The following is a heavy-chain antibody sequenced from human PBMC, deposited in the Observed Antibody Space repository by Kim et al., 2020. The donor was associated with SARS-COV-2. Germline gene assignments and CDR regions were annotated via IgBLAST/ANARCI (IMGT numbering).Heavy chain of an antibody. D-gene: IGHD5-12*01. CDR3: ARQRGYSGYEFDY. Sequence: SETLSLTCTVSGGSLSSYYWSWIRQTPGKGLEWIGYIYYSGSTNYNPSLESRVTISVDTSKSQSSLKLSSVTATDTAMYYCARQRGYSGYEFDYWGQGTLVTVSS. J-gene: IGHJ4*02. V-gene: IGHV4-59*12. CDR1: GGSLSSYY. CDR2: IYYSGST.